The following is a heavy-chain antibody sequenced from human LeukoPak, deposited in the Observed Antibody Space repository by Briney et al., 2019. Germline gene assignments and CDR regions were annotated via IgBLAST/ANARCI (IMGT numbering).Heavy chain of an antibody. CDR1: GFIFSNYA. Sequence: GRSLRLSCAASGFIFSNYAVHWVRQAPGKGLEWVAIISYDGSNKYYADSVKGRFTISRDNSKNTLYLQMNSLTDEDTAVYYCAKKWGVGTTTLDYFDYWGQGTLVTVSS. D-gene: IGHD1-26*01. CDR2: ISYDGSNK. J-gene: IGHJ4*02. CDR3: AKKWGVGTTTLDYFDY. V-gene: IGHV3-30-3*02.